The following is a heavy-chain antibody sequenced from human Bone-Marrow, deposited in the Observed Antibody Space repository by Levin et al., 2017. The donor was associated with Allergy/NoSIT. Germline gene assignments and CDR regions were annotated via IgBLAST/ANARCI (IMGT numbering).Heavy chain of an antibody. CDR3: TRHSGWTTPYWFDP. CDR2: IRSKANSYAT. J-gene: IGHJ5*02. CDR1: GFTFSVSA. D-gene: IGHD6-19*01. Sequence: AGGSLRLSCAASGFTFSVSAIHWVRQASGKGLEWVGRIRSKANSYATAYAASVKGRFTISRDDSKNTAYLQMNSLKTEDTAVYYCTRHSGWTTPYWFDPWGQGTLVTVSS. V-gene: IGHV3-73*01.